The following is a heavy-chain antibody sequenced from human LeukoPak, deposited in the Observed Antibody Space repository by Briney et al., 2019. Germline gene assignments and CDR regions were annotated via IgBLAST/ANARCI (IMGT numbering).Heavy chain of an antibody. J-gene: IGHJ5*02. CDR1: GGSISSSSYY. Sequence: SETLSLTCTVSGGSISSSSYYWGWIRQPPGKGLEWIGSIYYSGSTYYNPSLKSRVTISVDTSKNQFSLKLSSVTAADTAVYYCARHGLYEDTINWFDPWGQGTLVTVSS. D-gene: IGHD2-8*01. V-gene: IGHV4-39*01. CDR2: IYYSGST. CDR3: ARHGLYEDTINWFDP.